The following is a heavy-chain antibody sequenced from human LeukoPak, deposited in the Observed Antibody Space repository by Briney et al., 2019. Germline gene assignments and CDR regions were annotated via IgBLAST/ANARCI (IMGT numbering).Heavy chain of an antibody. Sequence: PGGSLRLSCAASGFTFNTYNVNWVRQAPGKGLEWVSSISSGSGYIYYADSVKGRFTVSRDNAKNSLYLQMDSLRAEDTAVYYCASQYCTTVTCSIREGRFDPWGRGTLVTVSS. CDR1: GFTFNTYN. V-gene: IGHV3-21*01. D-gene: IGHD2/OR15-2a*01. J-gene: IGHJ5*02. CDR3: ASQYCTTVTCSIREGRFDP. CDR2: ISSGSGYI.